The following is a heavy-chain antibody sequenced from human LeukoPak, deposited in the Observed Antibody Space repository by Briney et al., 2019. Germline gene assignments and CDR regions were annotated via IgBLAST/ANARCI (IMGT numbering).Heavy chain of an antibody. CDR3: ARTPGYCSGTSCYIGY. D-gene: IGHD2-2*02. V-gene: IGHV4-30-4*01. CDR2: IYSSGDT. CDR1: GGSISSGDSS. Sequence: SETLSLTCAVSGGSISSGDSSWSWIRQPPGKGLEWIGYIYSSGDTYYNPSLKSRVTISVDTSKNQFSLRLSSVTAADTAVYYCARTPGYCSGTSCYIGYWGQGTLVTVSS. J-gene: IGHJ4*02.